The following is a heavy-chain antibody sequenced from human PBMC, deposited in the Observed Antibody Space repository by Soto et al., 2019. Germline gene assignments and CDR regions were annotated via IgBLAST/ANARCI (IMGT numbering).Heavy chain of an antibody. CDR3: ARIMETNYFYCMDV. Sequence: QVQLVQSGAEVREPGSSVKVSCEASGGTFRSYAINWVRQAPGQGLEWMGGIIPMFGKPNYAEKFLGRVTISADESTRTACMEVTRLKSEDTAVHYCARIMETNYFYCMDVWGLGTTVTVSS. J-gene: IGHJ6*02. CDR2: IIPMFGKP. CDR1: GGTFRSYA. V-gene: IGHV1-69*01. D-gene: IGHD2-8*01.